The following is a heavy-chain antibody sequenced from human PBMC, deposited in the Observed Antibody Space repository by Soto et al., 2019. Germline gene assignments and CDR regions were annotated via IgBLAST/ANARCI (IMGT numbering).Heavy chain of an antibody. Sequence: ASVKVSCKGSGYTFTSYCISWVLQAPGQGLEWMGWISAYNGNTNYAQKLQGRVTMTTDTSTSTAYMELRSLRSDDTAVYYCARAPRYSSSPGRAFDIWGQGTMVTVSS. J-gene: IGHJ3*02. V-gene: IGHV1-18*01. D-gene: IGHD6-6*01. CDR3: ARAPRYSSSPGRAFDI. CDR2: ISAYNGNT. CDR1: GYTFTSYC.